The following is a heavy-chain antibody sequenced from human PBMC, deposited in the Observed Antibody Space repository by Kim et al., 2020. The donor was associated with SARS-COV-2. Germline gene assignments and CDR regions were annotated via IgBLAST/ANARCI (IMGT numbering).Heavy chain of an antibody. CDR3: ARDTNIILVAAAHRMDV. V-gene: IGHV3-11*01. J-gene: IGHJ4*02. CDR2: ISSSGATT. D-gene: IGHD3-10*01. Sequence: GGSLRLSCAASGFTFSDYYMGWVRQAPGKGLEWVSYISSSGATTYHADSVKGRFTISRDNAKNSLYLQMNSLRAEDTAVYYCARDTNIILVAAAHRMDVWSQGILVTVSS. CDR1: GFTFSDYY.